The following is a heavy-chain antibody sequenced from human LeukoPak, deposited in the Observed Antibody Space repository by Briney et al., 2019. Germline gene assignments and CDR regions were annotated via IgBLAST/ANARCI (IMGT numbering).Heavy chain of an antibody. Sequence: PGGSLRLSCAASGFTFSSDWMHWVRQAPGKGLLWVSRINSDGSSTSYADSVKGRFTISRDNAKNTLYLQMNSLRAEDTAVYYCARSRSGLFDYWGQGTLVTVSS. CDR3: ARSRSGLFDY. CDR2: INSDGSST. CDR1: GFTFSSDW. V-gene: IGHV3-74*01. J-gene: IGHJ4*02.